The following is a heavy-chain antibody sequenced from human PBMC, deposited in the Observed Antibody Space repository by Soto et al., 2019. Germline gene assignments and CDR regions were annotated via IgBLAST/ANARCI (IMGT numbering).Heavy chain of an antibody. Sequence: QVQLQESGPGLVKPSQTLSLTCTVSGGSISSGVYYWSWIRHHPGKRLQWIGYVYYSGSTFYNPSLKSRVTTSVDTSKNQFSLKLSSVTAADTAVYYCARGTTVTVFDYWGQGTLVTVSS. J-gene: IGHJ4*02. V-gene: IGHV4-31*03. D-gene: IGHD4-17*01. CDR1: GGSISSGVYY. CDR2: VYYSGST. CDR3: ARGTTVTVFDY.